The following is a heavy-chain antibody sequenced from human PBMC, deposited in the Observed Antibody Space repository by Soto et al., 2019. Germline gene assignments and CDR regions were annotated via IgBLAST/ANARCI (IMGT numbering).Heavy chain of an antibody. D-gene: IGHD2-8*01. Sequence: QVQLVQSGAEVKKPGASVKVSCKASGYTFTSYGISWVRQAPGHGLEWMGWISAYNGNTNYAQKLQGRVTMTTDTSTSTAYMELRSLRSDDTAVYYCASGYCTNGVCQTTGDYWGQGTLVTVSS. CDR1: GYTFTSYG. CDR3: ASGYCTNGVCQTTGDY. CDR2: ISAYNGNT. V-gene: IGHV1-18*01. J-gene: IGHJ4*02.